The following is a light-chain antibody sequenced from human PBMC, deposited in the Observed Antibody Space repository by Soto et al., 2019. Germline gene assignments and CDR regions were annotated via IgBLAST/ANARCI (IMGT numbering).Light chain of an antibody. Sequence: VLTQPPSASGTPGQRVTISCSGSSSNIGSNTVNWYQQLPGTAPKLLIYSNNQRPSGVPDRFSGSKSGTSASLAISGLQSEDEADYYCAAWDDSLNGYVLGAGTKVTVL. CDR2: SNN. J-gene: IGLJ1*01. CDR1: SSNIGSNT. CDR3: AAWDDSLNGYV. V-gene: IGLV1-44*01.